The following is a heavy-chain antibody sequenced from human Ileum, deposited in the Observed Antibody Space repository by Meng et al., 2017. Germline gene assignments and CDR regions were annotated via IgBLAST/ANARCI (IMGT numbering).Heavy chain of an antibody. D-gene: IGHD3-3*01. J-gene: IGHJ4*02. Sequence: VQLQQSGPGLVNPPQTPPLPCAVPGGSVSSNIAAWNWIRQSPLRGLEWLGRTYYRSKWYSEYAVSVKSRISITPDTSKNQFALQMNSVTPEDTAVYYCASGSGSLDYWGPGTLVTVSS. V-gene: IGHV6-1*01. CDR1: GGSVSSNIAA. CDR3: ASGSGSLDY. CDR2: TYYRSKWYS.